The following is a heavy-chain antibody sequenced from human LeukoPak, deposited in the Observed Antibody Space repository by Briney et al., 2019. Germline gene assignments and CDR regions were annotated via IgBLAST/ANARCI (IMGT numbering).Heavy chain of an antibody. J-gene: IGHJ4*02. V-gene: IGHV1-2*02. D-gene: IGHD2-15*01. CDR2: INPNSGGT. CDR1: GYTFTGYY. CDR3: ARDARYCSGGSYYPGEQNY. Sequence: ASVKVSCKASGYTFTGYYMHWVRQAPGQGLEWMGWINPNSGGTNYAQKFQGRVTMTRDTSISTAYMELSRLRSDDTAVYYCARDARYCSGGSYYPGEQNYWGQGTLVTVSS.